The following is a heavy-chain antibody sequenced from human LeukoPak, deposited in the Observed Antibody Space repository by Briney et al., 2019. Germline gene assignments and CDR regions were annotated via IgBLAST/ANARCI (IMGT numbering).Heavy chain of an antibody. Sequence: GASVKVSCTASGGTFSSYAISWVRQAPGQGLEWMGGIIPIFGTANYAQKFQGRVTITADESTSTAYMELSSLRSEDTAVYYCARSSTRGYSYGEIDYWGQGTLVTVSS. V-gene: IGHV1-69*01. J-gene: IGHJ4*02. CDR3: ARSSTRGYSYGEIDY. CDR1: GGTFSSYA. D-gene: IGHD5-18*01. CDR2: IIPIFGTA.